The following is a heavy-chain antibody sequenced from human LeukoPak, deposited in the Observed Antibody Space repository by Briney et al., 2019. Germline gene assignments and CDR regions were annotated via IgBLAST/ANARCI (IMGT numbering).Heavy chain of an antibody. CDR2: IYSGGRT. V-gene: IGHV3-66*02. CDR1: GFTVSSNH. D-gene: IGHD4-11*01. J-gene: IGHJ4*02. CDR3: AREGTVTTIFDY. Sequence: GGSLRLSCAASGFTVSSNHMSWLRQAPGKGLEWVTVIYSGGRTYYADSVKGRFTVSRDNSRNTVYLQMSSLRAEDTAVYYCAREGTVTTIFDYWGQGTLVTVSS.